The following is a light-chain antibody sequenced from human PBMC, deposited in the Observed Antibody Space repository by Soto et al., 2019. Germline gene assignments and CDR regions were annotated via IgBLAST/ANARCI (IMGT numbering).Light chain of an antibody. Sequence: QSALTQPRSVSGSPGQSVTISCTGTRSDVGGYAYISWYQQHPGKVPKLIIYDVSKRPSGVPDRFSGSKSGNTASLTISGLQAEDEADYYCCSYAGSYTWVFGGGTNLTVL. CDR3: CSYAGSYTWV. J-gene: IGLJ3*02. CDR1: RSDVGGYAY. CDR2: DVS. V-gene: IGLV2-11*01.